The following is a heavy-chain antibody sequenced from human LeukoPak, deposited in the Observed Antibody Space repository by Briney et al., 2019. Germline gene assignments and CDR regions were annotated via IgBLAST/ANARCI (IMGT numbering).Heavy chain of an antibody. Sequence: GGSLRLSCAASGFTFDDYAMHWVRQAPGKGLEWVAFIRYDGSNKYYADSVKGRFTISRDNSKNTLYLQMNSLRAEDTAVYYCAKESIAAAVYYFDYWGQGTLVTVSS. V-gene: IGHV3-30*02. D-gene: IGHD6-13*01. J-gene: IGHJ4*02. CDR2: IRYDGSNK. CDR3: AKESIAAAVYYFDY. CDR1: GFTFDDYA.